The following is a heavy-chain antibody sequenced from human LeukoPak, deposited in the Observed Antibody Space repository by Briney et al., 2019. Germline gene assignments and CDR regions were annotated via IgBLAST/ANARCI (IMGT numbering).Heavy chain of an antibody. Sequence: GGSLRLSCAASGFTFSSYAMHWVRQAPGKGLEWVAVISYDGSNKYYADSVKGRFTISRDNSKNTLYLQMNSLRAEDTAVYYCARDLTRPVVAPDYWGQGTLVTVSS. CDR2: ISYDGSNK. V-gene: IGHV3-30-3*01. CDR1: GFTFSSYA. CDR3: ARDLTRPVVAPDY. J-gene: IGHJ4*02. D-gene: IGHD2-15*01.